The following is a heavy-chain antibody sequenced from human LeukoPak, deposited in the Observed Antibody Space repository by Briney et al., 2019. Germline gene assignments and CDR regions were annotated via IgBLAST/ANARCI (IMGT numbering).Heavy chain of an antibody. Sequence: PGGSLRLSCAASGFTFSTYGMHWVRQAPGKGLEWVSYISSSSSSIYYADAVKGRFTISRDNAKNSLYLQMNSLRAEDTAVYYCARAYRRYFDYWGQGTLVTVSS. CDR1: GFTFSTYG. D-gene: IGHD1-14*01. CDR3: ARAYRRYFDY. J-gene: IGHJ4*02. V-gene: IGHV3-48*01. CDR2: ISSSSSSI.